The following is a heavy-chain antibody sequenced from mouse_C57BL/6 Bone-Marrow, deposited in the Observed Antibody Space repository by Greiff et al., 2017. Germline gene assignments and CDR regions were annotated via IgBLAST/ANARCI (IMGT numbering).Heavy chain of an antibody. V-gene: IGHV1-9*01. Sequence: GYWIEWVKQRPGHGLEWIGEILPGSGSTNYNEKFKGKATLTADKSSSTAYMELRSLTSEDSAVYFCARRGTMVTSWFAYWGQGTLVTVSA. CDR1: GYW. J-gene: IGHJ3*01. CDR3: ARRGTMVTSWFAY. CDR2: ILPGSGST. D-gene: IGHD2-2*01.